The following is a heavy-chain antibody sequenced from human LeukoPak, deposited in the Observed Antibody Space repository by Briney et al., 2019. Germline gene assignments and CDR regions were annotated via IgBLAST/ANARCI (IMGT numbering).Heavy chain of an antibody. J-gene: IGHJ4*02. V-gene: IGHV4-59*12. CDR3: ARCRYSSSADFEF. CDR1: GGSISSYY. Sequence: SETLSLTCTVSGGSISSYYWRWIRQPPGKGLEWIGYIYYTGGTNYNPSLKSRVNISADTSKNQFSLTLNSLASADTAVYYCARCRYSSSADFEFWGQGSLVTVSS. D-gene: IGHD6-13*01. CDR2: IYYTGGT.